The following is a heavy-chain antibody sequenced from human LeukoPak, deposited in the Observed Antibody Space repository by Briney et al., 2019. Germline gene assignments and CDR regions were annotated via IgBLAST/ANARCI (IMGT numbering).Heavy chain of an antibody. CDR3: ARYRAGGYADAFDI. CDR1: GFTVSSNY. J-gene: IGHJ3*02. CDR2: IYNSGST. V-gene: IGHV3-66*01. Sequence: GGSLRLSCAASGFTVSSNYMNWVRQPPGKGLEWVSVIYNSGSTYSADSVTGRFTIPRDNSNNTLYLQMNSLRGEDTAVYYCARYRAGGYADAFDIWGQRTMVTVSS. D-gene: IGHD1-1*01.